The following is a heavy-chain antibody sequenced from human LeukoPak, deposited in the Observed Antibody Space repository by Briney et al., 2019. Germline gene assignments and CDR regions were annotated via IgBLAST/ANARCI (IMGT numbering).Heavy chain of an antibody. Sequence: GGSLRLSCTASGFPFSNAWMNWVRQAPGKGLEWVGRIKSKTDGGTTDYAAPVKGRFTISRDDSENTVYLQMSSLQIEDTAMYYCITRANWGQGTLVTVSS. CDR1: GFPFSNAW. CDR2: IKSKTDGGTT. CDR3: ITRAN. V-gene: IGHV3-15*01. J-gene: IGHJ4*02.